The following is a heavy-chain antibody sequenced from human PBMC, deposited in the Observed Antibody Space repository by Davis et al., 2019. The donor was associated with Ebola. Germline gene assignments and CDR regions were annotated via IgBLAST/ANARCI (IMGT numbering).Heavy chain of an antibody. D-gene: IGHD3-3*01. CDR3: ARESVYYDFWSGYYHGYYGMDV. CDR2: ISYDGSNK. CDR1: GFTFSSYG. J-gene: IGHJ6*02. V-gene: IGHV3-30*03. Sequence: GESLKISCAASGFTFSSYGMHWVRQAPGKGLEWVAVISYDGSNKYYADSVKGRFTISRDNSKNTLYLQMNSLRAEDTAVYYCARESVYYDFWSGYYHGYYGMDVWGQGTTVTVSS.